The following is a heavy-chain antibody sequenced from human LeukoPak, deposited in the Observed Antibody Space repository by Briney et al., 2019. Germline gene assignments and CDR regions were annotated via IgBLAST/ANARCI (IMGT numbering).Heavy chain of an antibody. D-gene: IGHD3-3*01. V-gene: IGHV3-23*01. CDR2: ISGSGGST. Sequence: PGGSLRLSCAASGFTFSTYAMNWVRQAPGKGLEWVSGISGSGGSTYHADSVKGRFTISRDNSENTLYLQMNSLRAEDTAVYYCAKGGVVIVRDFYYYYMDVWGKGTTVTVSS. CDR1: GFTFSTYA. CDR3: AKGGVVIVRDFYYYYMDV. J-gene: IGHJ6*03.